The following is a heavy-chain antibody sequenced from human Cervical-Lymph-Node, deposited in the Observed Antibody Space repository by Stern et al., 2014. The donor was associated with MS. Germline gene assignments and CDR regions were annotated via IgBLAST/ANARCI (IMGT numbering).Heavy chain of an antibody. D-gene: IGHD2-21*01. CDR2: ISSSSSYT. J-gene: IGHJ6*02. Sequence: VQLVESGGGLVKPGGSLRLSCVASGFTSSDYYMSWIRQAPGKGLEWISYISSSSSYTNYADSVKGRFTISRDNAKNSLYLQMNSLRAEDTAVYYCARDGSPHGENYYYYGMDVWGQGTTVTVSS. V-gene: IGHV3-11*06. CDR3: ARDGSPHGENYYYYGMDV. CDR1: GFTSSDYY.